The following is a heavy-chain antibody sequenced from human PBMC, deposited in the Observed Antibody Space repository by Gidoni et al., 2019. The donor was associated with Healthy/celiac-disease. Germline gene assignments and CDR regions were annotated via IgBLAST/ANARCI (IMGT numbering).Heavy chain of an antibody. Sequence: QVQLVESGGGVVQPGRSLRLSCAASGFTFSIYGMHWVRQAPGKGLGWVEVIWYDGSNKYYADSVKGRFTISRDNSKHTLYLQMNSLRAEDTAVYYCARDSSSLFSYYYYYGMDVWGQGTTVTVSS. CDR2: IWYDGSNK. D-gene: IGHD6-13*01. V-gene: IGHV3-33*01. CDR3: ARDSSSLFSYYYYYGMDV. J-gene: IGHJ6*02. CDR1: GFTFSIYG.